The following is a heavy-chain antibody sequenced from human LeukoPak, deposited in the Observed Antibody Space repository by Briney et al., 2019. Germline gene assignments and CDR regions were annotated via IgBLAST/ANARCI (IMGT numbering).Heavy chain of an antibody. CDR1: GFTFSNYA. D-gene: IGHD6-19*01. CDR2: ISYDGSNN. V-gene: IGHV3-30-3*01. J-gene: IGHJ4*02. CDR3: ARPNGSTSWYPPLDD. Sequence: GGSLRLSCVGSGFTFSNYAMHWVRQAPGKGLEWVAVISYDGSNNYYAESVKGRFTISRDNSKNTLYLQMNSLRAEDTAVYYCARPNGSTSWYPPLDDWGQGILVTVSS.